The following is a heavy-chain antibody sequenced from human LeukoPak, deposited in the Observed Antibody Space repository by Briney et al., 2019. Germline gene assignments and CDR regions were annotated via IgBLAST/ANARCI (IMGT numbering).Heavy chain of an antibody. V-gene: IGHV3-48*01. CDR2: ISSCSSTI. CDR3: ARVYLY. CDR1: GFTFSSYS. D-gene: IGHD2-2*01. J-gene: IGHJ4*02. Sequence: GGSLRLSCAASGFTFSSYSMNWVRQAPGKGLEWVSYISSCSSTIYYADSVKGRFTISRDNAKNSLYLQMNSLRAEDTAVYYCARVYLYWGQGTLVTVSS.